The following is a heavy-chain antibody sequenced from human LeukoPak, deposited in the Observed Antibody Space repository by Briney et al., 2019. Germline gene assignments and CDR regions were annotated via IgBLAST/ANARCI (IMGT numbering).Heavy chain of an antibody. D-gene: IGHD3/OR15-3a*01. J-gene: IGHJ4*02. CDR1: GFTFSSYE. Sequence: GGSLRLSCAASGFTFSSYEMSWVRQAPGKGLEWVSGIYSGGSTYYADSVKGRFTISRGNSKNTLYLQMNSLRAEDTAVYYCARAGLVYYFDYWGQGTLVTVSS. CDR2: IYSGGST. CDR3: ARAGLVYYFDY. V-gene: IGHV3-53*01.